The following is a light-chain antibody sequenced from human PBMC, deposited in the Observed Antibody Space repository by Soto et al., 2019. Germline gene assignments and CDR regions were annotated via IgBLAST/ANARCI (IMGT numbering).Light chain of an antibody. Sequence: QTVVTQEPSLTVSPGGTVTLTCGSSTGAVTSGYYPNWLQQKPGQAPRPLIYSTSNKYSGTPARFSGPLLGGKAALTLSRVQPEDEADYHCLLYEGGVHVFGTGAKVTVL. CDR2: STS. CDR1: TGAVTSGYY. CDR3: LLYEGGVHV. J-gene: IGLJ1*01. V-gene: IGLV7-43*01.